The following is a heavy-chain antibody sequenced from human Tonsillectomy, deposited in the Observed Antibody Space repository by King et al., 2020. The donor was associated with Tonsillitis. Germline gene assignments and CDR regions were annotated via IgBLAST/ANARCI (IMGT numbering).Heavy chain of an antibody. V-gene: IGHV4-4*07. J-gene: IGHJ4*02. Sequence: QLQESGPGLVKPSETLSLTCTVSGGSISSYYWSWIRQPAGKGLEWIGRIYNSGSTEYNPSLKSRVTMSVDTSKNQFSLKLNSVTAAATAVYYGARIWGYCSSSSCYEGGWYFDYWGQGTLVTVSS. CDR2: IYNSGST. CDR3: ARIWGYCSSSSCYEGGWYFDY. D-gene: IGHD2-2*01. CDR1: GGSISSYY.